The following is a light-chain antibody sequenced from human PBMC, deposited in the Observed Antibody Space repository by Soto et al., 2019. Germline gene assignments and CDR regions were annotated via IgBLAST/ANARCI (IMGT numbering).Light chain of an antibody. Sequence: EIVMTQSPATLSVSPGERATLSYRASQSVSSNLAWYQHKPGQAPRLLIYGASTRATNSPARFSGSGSGTEFTLTISSLQSEDFAVYYCQHYNSWPRTFGQGTKVEVK. V-gene: IGKV3-15*01. CDR1: QSVSSN. CDR3: QHYNSWPRT. J-gene: IGKJ1*01. CDR2: GAS.